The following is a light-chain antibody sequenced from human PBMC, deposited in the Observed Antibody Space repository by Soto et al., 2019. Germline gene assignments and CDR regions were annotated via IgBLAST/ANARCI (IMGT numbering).Light chain of an antibody. Sequence: DIQMTHSPSTLSASVGDRVTITCRASQSISTWLAWYQQKPGKAPKVVIYDASTLETGVPSRFSGSGSGTEFTLTVSSLQPDDFATYYCQQYHSYSVNFGQGTRLEIK. V-gene: IGKV1-5*01. CDR2: DAS. J-gene: IGKJ5*01. CDR1: QSISTW. CDR3: QQYHSYSVN.